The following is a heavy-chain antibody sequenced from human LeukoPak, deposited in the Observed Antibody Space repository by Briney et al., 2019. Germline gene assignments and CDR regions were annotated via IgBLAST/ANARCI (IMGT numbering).Heavy chain of an antibody. CDR2: ISGSGGST. D-gene: IGHD3-10*01. Sequence: PGGSLRLSCAASGFTFSSYGMSWVRQAPGKGLEWVSAISGSGGSTYYADSVKGRFTISRDNSKNTLYLQMNSLRAEDTAVYYCAKGNTYGSGIYNWFDPWGQGTLVTVSS. V-gene: IGHV3-23*01. CDR3: AKGNTYGSGIYNWFDP. CDR1: GFTFSSYG. J-gene: IGHJ5*02.